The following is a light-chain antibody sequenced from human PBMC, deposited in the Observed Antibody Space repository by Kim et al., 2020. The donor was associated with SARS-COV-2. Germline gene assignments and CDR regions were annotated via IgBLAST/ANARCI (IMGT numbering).Light chain of an antibody. J-gene: IGKJ5*01. CDR3: QQSYNMPIT. CDR1: QTISSY. CDR2: GAT. V-gene: IGKV1-39*01. Sequence: ASVGDRVTITCRVSQTISSYLNWFQQKPGKAPKFLIYGATSLQSGVPSRFRGSGSGTEFTLTISSLQPEDFATYYCQQSYNMPITFGQGTRLEIK.